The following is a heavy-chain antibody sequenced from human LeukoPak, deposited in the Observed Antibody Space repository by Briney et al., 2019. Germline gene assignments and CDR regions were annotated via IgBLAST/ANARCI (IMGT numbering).Heavy chain of an antibody. J-gene: IGHJ4*02. Sequence: PGGSLRLSCAASGFTFSSYAMHWVRQAPGKGLEWVVVISYDGSNKYYADSVKGRFTISRDNSRSTLYLQMNSLRPEDTAIYYCAREGYYGSGSPPSLYFDYWGQGTLVTVSS. CDR3: AREGYYGSGSPPSLYFDY. V-gene: IGHV3-30-3*01. CDR1: GFTFSSYA. CDR2: ISYDGSNK. D-gene: IGHD3-10*01.